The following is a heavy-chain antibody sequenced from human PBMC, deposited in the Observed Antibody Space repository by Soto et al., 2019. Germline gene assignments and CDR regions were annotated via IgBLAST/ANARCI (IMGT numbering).Heavy chain of an antibody. CDR1: GFTLTTYS. V-gene: IGHV3-23*01. J-gene: IGHJ4*02. CDR2: ISSSGGST. D-gene: IGHD3-10*01. CDR3: AGIRGVITYYFDY. Sequence: GGSLRLSCAASGFTLTTYSMNWVRQPPGKGLEWVSDISSSGGSTYYADSVKGRFTISRDNSKNTLFLQMNSLRDEDTAVYYCAGIRGVITYYFDYWGQGTLVTVSS.